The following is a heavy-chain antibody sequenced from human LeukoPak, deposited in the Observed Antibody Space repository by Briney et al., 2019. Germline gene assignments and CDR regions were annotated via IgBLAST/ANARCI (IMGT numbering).Heavy chain of an antibody. CDR2: IKQDGSEK. Sequence: GGSLRLSCAASGFTFSTYCMSWVRQAPGKGLEWVANIKQDGSEKYYVDSVKGRFTISRDNAENSLYLQMSSLRAEDTAVYYCARDVVRGAARASDGYWGQGTLVTVSS. J-gene: IGHJ4*02. CDR1: GFTFSTYC. CDR3: ARDVVRGAARASDGY. D-gene: IGHD3-10*01. V-gene: IGHV3-7*01.